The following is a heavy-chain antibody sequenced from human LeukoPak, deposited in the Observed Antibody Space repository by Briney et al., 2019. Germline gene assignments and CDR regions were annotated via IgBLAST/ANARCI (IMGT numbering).Heavy chain of an antibody. Sequence: PGGYLRLYCAASGLTFSSYAMRWVRQAPGKGLEWVSAISGSDGSTYYADSVKGRFTISRDNSKSTLFLQVNSLRAEDTALYYCAKFRGLTFDNAFDIWGQGTMVTVSS. V-gene: IGHV3-23*01. CDR1: GLTFSSYA. D-gene: IGHD3-10*01. CDR3: AKFRGLTFDNAFDI. J-gene: IGHJ3*02. CDR2: ISGSDGST.